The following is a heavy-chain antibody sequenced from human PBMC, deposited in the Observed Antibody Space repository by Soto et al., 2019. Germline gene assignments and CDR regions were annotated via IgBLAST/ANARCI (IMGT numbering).Heavy chain of an antibody. CDR3: ARHGLDV. CDR1: GGSISSYY. CDR2: IYYSGST. V-gene: IGHV4-59*08. J-gene: IGHJ6*04. Sequence: QVQLQESGPGLVKPSETLSLTCTVSGGSISSYYWRWIRQPPGKGLEWIGYIYYSGSTNYNPSLKSRVTISVDTSKNQFSLKLSSVTAADTAVYYCARHGLDVWGKGTTVTVSS.